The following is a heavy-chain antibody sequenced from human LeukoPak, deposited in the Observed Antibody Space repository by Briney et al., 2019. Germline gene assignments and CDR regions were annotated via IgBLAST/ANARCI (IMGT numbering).Heavy chain of an antibody. CDR2: IFDSGTT. CDR3: ARASTWNSGRHFFDY. CDR1: GGSISSYY. Sequence: SETLSLTCTVSGGSISSYYWSWIRQPPGKGLEWIGYIFDSGTTNYNPSLNSRVTISPDMSKNQISLKLTSVTAADTAVYYCARASTWNSGRHFFDYWSQGTLVTVSS. D-gene: IGHD1/OR15-1a*01. J-gene: IGHJ4*02. V-gene: IGHV4-59*01.